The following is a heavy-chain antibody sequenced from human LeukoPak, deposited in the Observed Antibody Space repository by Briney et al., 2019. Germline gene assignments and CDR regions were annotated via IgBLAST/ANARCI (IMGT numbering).Heavy chain of an antibody. D-gene: IGHD3-10*01. CDR2: IYYRGST. V-gene: IGHV4-30-4*02. Sequence: SETLSLTCTVSGGSISSADYCWRWIRQPPGKGLEWQGYIYYRGSTYYNPSLKSRVTISVDTSKNQFSLKLSSVTAADTAVYYCARGREGSITMVRGVNYFDYWGQGTLVTVSS. CDR1: GGSISSADYC. CDR3: ARGREGSITMVRGVNYFDY. J-gene: IGHJ4*02.